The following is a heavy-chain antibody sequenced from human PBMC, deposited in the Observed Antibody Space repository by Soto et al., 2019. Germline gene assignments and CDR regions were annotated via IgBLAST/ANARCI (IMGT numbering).Heavy chain of an antibody. Sequence: GALRLSCAASGFTVGSNYMSWVRQAPGKGLEWVSVIYSGGSTYYADSVKGRFTISRDNSKNTLYLQMNSLRAEDTAVYHCASPAAARFHYYYGMDVWGQGTTVTVSS. CDR2: IYSGGST. CDR3: ASPAAARFHYYYGMDV. CDR1: GFTVGSNY. V-gene: IGHV3-53*01. J-gene: IGHJ6*02. D-gene: IGHD6-6*01.